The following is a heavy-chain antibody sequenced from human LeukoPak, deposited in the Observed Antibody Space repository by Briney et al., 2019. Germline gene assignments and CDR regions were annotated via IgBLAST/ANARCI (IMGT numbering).Heavy chain of an antibody. CDR1: GGTHSSYA. V-gene: IGHV1-69*13. D-gene: IGHD3-10*01. Sequence: SVKVSCKASGGTHSSYAISWVRQASGQGLEWMGGIISIFGTANYAQKFQGRVTITADESTSTAYMELSRLRSEDTAVYYCARGDGELGWFDPWGQGTLVTVSS. CDR2: IISIFGTA. CDR3: ARGDGELGWFDP. J-gene: IGHJ5*02.